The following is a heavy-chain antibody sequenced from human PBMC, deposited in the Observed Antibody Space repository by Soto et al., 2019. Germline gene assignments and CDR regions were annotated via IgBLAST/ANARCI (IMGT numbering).Heavy chain of an antibody. CDR2: ISYDGSNK. CDR3: ARGLGYNYYDSSGPDAFDI. D-gene: IGHD3-22*01. CDR1: GFTFSSYA. Sequence: GGSLRLSCAASGFTFSSYAMHWVRQAPGKGLKWVAVISYDGSNKYYADSVKGRFTISRDNSKNTLYLQMNSLRAEDTAVYYCARGLGYNYYDSSGPDAFDIWGQGTTVTVSS. J-gene: IGHJ3*02. V-gene: IGHV3-30-3*01.